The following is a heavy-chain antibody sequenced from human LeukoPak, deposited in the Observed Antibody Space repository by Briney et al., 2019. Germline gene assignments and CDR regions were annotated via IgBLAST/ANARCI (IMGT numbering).Heavy chain of an antibody. J-gene: IGHJ4*02. V-gene: IGHV3-7*01. D-gene: IGHD2-15*01. CDR2: IKQDGSEK. CDR1: GFTFGSYW. CDR3: ARAPRRCSGGRCYSSTFDY. Sequence: GGSLRLSCAASGFTFGSYWMSWVRQAPRKGLEWVANIKQDGSEKYYVDSVKGRFTISRDNAKNSLYLQMNSLRAEDTAVYYCARAPRRCSGGRCYSSTFDYWGQGTLVTVSS.